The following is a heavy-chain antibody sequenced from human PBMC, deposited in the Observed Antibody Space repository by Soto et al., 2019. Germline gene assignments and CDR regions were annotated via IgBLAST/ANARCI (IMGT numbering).Heavy chain of an antibody. D-gene: IGHD3-22*01. V-gene: IGHV1-2*02. Sequence: ASVKVSCKXSGYTFTGYYMHWVRQAPGQGLEWMGWINPNSGGTNYAQKFQGRVTMTRDTSISTAYMELSRLRSDDTAVYYCAREVTYYYDSSGYYLTDDYWGQGTLVTVSS. CDR2: INPNSGGT. J-gene: IGHJ4*02. CDR1: GYTFTGYY. CDR3: AREVTYYYDSSGYYLTDDY.